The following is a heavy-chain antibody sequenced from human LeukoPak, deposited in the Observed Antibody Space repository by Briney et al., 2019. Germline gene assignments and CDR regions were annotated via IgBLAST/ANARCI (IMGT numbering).Heavy chain of an antibody. J-gene: IGHJ3*02. V-gene: IGHV4-59*12. CDR3: ARDPSNSLDAFDI. CDR1: GGSFSGYY. D-gene: IGHD4-23*01. Sequence: PSETLSLTCAVYGGSFSGYYWSWIRQPPGKGLEWIGYIYYSGSTNYNPSLKSRVTISVDTSKNQFSLKLSSVTAADTAVYYCARDPSNSLDAFDIWGQGTMVTVSS. CDR2: IYYSGST.